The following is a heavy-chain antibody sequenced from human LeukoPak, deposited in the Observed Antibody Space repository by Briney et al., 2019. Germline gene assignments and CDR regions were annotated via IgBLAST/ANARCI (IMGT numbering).Heavy chain of an antibody. CDR1: GYTFTCNY. D-gene: IGHD3-10*01. J-gene: IGHJ5*02. CDR2: INANSGGT. Sequence: ASVTVSFRASGYTFTCNYMHWVQQAPGQGLEWMGWINANSGGTKYAQKFQGRVTMTRDTSISTAYMELSSLRSDDTAVYYCARGSGSSWFDLWGQGTLVTVSS. V-gene: IGHV1-2*02. CDR3: ARGSGSSWFDL.